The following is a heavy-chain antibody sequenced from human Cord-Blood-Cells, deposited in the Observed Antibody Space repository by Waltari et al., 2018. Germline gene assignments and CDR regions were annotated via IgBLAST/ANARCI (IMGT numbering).Heavy chain of an antibody. CDR2: IYPGDSDT. Sequence: EVQLVQSGAEVKKPGESLKISCKGSGYSFTSYWIGWVRQMPGKGLEWMGIIYPGDSDTRYSPSCQGQVTISADKSISTAYLQWSSLKASDTAMYYCARATDSSSYYYYGMDVWGQGTTVTVSS. D-gene: IGHD6-6*01. J-gene: IGHJ6*02. CDR1: GYSFTSYW. CDR3: ARATDSSSYYYYGMDV. V-gene: IGHV5-51*03.